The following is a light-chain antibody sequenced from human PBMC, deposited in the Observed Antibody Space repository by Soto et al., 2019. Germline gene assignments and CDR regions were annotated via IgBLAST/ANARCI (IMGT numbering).Light chain of an antibody. CDR3: QQYNNWPPLT. J-gene: IGKJ4*01. V-gene: IGKV3-15*01. CDR2: GAY. Sequence: EIVMTQSPATLSVSPGERATLSCRASQSVSSNLAWYQQKPGQAPRLLIDGAYTRATGIPARFSGSGSGTEFTLTISSLQSEEFAVYYCQQYNNWPPLTFGGGTKVEI. CDR1: QSVSSN.